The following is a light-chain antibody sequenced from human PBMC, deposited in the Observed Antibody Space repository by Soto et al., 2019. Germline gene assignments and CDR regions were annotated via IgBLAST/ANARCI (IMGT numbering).Light chain of an antibody. Sequence: EIVLTQSPGTLSLSPGERATLSCRASQSVSSSYLAWYQQKPGQAPRLLIYGASSRATGIPDRFSGSGSGTDVTLTISRLEPEDVAVYYCQQYGSSPWTGGQGTKVEIK. CDR2: GAS. V-gene: IGKV3-20*01. CDR3: QQYGSSPWT. CDR1: QSVSSSY. J-gene: IGKJ1*01.